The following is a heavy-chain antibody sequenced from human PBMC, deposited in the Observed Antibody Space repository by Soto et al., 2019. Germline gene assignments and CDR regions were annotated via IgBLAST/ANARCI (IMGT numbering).Heavy chain of an antibody. CDR1: GFIFRSYV. Sequence: QVQLVESGGGVVQPGTSLRLSCVGSGFIFRSYVIHWVRQAPGKGLEWVALTSYDGSNTYYDDFVKGRFTISRDNSRNTVDLQMDSLRLEVTALYYCARWGTTGGLDVWGQGTLVSVSS. D-gene: IGHD3-16*01. CDR2: TSYDGSNT. J-gene: IGHJ4*02. CDR3: ARWGTTGGLDV. V-gene: IGHV3-30*19.